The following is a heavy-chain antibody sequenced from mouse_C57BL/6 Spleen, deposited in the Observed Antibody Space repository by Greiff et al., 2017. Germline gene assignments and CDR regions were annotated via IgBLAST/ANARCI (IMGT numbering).Heavy chain of an antibody. CDR3: ARQNYDGSSYWYFDV. Sequence: EVKLMESGGDLVKPGGSLKLSCAASGFTFSSYGMSWVRQTPDKRLEWVATISSGGSYTYYPDSVKGRFTISRDNAKNTLYLQMSSLKSEDTAMYYCARQNYDGSSYWYFDVWGTGTTVTVSS. J-gene: IGHJ1*03. CDR2: ISSGGSYT. D-gene: IGHD2-3*01. V-gene: IGHV5-6*01. CDR1: GFTFSSYG.